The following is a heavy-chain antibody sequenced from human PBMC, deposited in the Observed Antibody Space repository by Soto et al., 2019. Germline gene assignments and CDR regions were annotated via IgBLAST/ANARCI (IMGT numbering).Heavy chain of an antibody. CDR2: IKPDGSAT. CDR1: DFTFRNYW. Sequence: GGSLRLSCATSDFTFRNYWMNWVRQAPGKGLEWVANIKPDGSATNYVDSVKGRFTISRDNVRNSVSLQMNSLRVEDTAVYFCFGGNGGHQWGQGTLVTVSS. V-gene: IGHV3-7*03. CDR3: FGGNGGHQ. J-gene: IGHJ4*02. D-gene: IGHD3-16*01.